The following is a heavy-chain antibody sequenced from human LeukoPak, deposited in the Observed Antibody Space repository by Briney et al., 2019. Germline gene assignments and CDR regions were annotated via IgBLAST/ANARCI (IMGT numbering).Heavy chain of an antibody. CDR3: AKGSGRGFYYFDY. Sequence: GGSLRLSCAASGFSFRSYAMSWVRHAPRKGLERVSAISGSCGSTYYADSVKGRFTISRDNSKNTLYLQMNSLRAEDTAVYYCAKGSGRGFYYFDYWGQGTLVTVSS. CDR2: ISGSCGST. V-gene: IGHV3-23*01. D-gene: IGHD3-10*01. J-gene: IGHJ4*02. CDR1: GFSFRSYA.